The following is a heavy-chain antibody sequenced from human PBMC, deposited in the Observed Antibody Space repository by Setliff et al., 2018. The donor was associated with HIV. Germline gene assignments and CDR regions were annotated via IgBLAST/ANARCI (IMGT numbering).Heavy chain of an antibody. CDR3: ARDRGRVMAPAGILGYYYVDV. CDR1: GFTFSTYA. J-gene: IGHJ6*03. V-gene: IGHV3-23*01. CDR2: ISSSGGTT. D-gene: IGHD2-2*02. Sequence: GGSLRLSCAASGFTFSTYAMTWVRQAPGKGLEWVSSISSSGGTTYFADTVKGRFTISRDNSKNTLYLQMDSLRVEDTALYYCARDRGRVMAPAGILGYYYVDVWGKGTTVTVAS.